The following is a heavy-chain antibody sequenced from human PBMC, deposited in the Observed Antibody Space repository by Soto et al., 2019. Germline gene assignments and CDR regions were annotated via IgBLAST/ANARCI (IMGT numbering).Heavy chain of an antibody. CDR1: GFTFSSYA. V-gene: IGHV3-23*01. D-gene: IGHD1-7*01. J-gene: IGHJ3*02. CDR2: ISGSGGST. CDR3: AKTSNWNYAHDAFDI. Sequence: GGSLRLSXAASGFTFSSYAMSWVRQAPGKGLEWVSAISGSGGSTYYADSVKGRFTISRDNSKNTLYLQMNSLRAEDTAVYYCAKTSNWNYAHDAFDIWGQGTMVTVSS.